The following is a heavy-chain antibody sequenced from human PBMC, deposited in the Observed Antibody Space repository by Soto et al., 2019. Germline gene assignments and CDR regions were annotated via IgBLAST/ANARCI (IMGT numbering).Heavy chain of an antibody. V-gene: IGHV1-18*01. J-gene: IGHJ6*02. CDR2: ISAYNGNT. Sequence: WASVKVSCKASGYTFTSYGISWVRQSPGQGLEWMGWISAYNGNTNYAQKLQGRVTMTTDTSTSTAYMELRSLRSDDTAVYYCARDRTSYGSGMGYYGMDVWGQGTTVTVS. CDR1: GYTFTSYG. CDR3: ARDRTSYGSGMGYYGMDV. D-gene: IGHD3-10*01.